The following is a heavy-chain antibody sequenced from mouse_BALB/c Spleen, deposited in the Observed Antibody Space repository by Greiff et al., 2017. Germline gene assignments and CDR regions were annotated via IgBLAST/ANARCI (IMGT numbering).Heavy chain of an antibody. J-gene: IGHJ4*01. D-gene: IGHD2-4*01. Sequence: EVHLVESGGGLVKPGGSLKLSCAASGFTFSSYAMSWVRQTPEKRLEWVATISSGGSYTYYPDSVKGRFTISRDNAKNTLYLQMSSLRSEDTAMYYCARQDDYDGDYAMDYWGQGTSVTVSS. V-gene: IGHV5-9-3*01. CDR3: ARQDDYDGDYAMDY. CDR1: GFTFSSYA. CDR2: ISSGGSYT.